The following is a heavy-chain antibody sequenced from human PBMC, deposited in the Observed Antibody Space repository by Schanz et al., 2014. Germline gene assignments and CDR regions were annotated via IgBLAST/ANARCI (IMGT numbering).Heavy chain of an antibody. D-gene: IGHD3-10*01. Sequence: EVQLVESGGGWVQPGGSLRLSCAASGFTFSSHWMHWVRQDPGKGLVWVSRIKSDGSSTSYADSVKGRFTISRDNAKNTLYLQMNSLRAEDTAVYYCARPALWFGDNCFDPWGQGTLVTVSS. CDR3: ARPALWFGDNCFDP. CDR1: GFTFSSHW. V-gene: IGHV3-74*02. CDR2: IKSDGSST. J-gene: IGHJ5*02.